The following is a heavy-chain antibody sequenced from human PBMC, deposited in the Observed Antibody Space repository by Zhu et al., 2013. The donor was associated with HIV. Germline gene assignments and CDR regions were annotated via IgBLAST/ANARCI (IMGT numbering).Heavy chain of an antibody. CDR3: ANSASLSIAVRLDF. D-gene: IGHD6-19*01. V-gene: IGHV1-18*04. CDR1: GYIFTNYG. Sequence: QVQLVQSGAEVKRPGASVKVSCKTSGYIFTNYGITWVRQAPGQGLEWMGWISGYNGDTNYAQKFQGRVTMTTDTSTSTAYMELRSLRSDDTAVYYCANSASLSIAVRLDFWGQGTLVTVSS. CDR2: ISGYNGDT. J-gene: IGHJ4*02.